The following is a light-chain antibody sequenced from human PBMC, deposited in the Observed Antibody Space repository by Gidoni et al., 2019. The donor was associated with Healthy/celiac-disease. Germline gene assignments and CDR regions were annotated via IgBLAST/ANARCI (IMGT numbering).Light chain of an antibody. CDR3: QQYNTWLT. V-gene: IGKV3-15*01. Sequence: EIVMTQSPATLSVAPGERATLSCRASQSVSSNLAWYQQQPGQAPRLLIYGASTRATGIPARFSGSGSGTEFTLTISSLQSEDFAVYYCQQYNTWLTFGGGTKVEIK. CDR1: QSVSSN. CDR2: GAS. J-gene: IGKJ4*01.